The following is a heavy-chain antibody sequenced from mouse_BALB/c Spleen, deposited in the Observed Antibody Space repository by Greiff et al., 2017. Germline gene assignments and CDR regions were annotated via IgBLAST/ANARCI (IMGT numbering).Heavy chain of an antibody. V-gene: IGHV1-69*02. CDR2: IDPSNSET. CDR1: GYTFTSYW. J-gene: IGHJ2*01. CDR3: ARSRALRYGSSDYFDY. Sequence: QVQLQQPGAELVRPGASVKLSCKASGYTFTSYWMHWVKQRPGQGLEWIGMIDPSNSETRLNQKFKDKATLNVDKSSNTAYMQLSSLTSEDSAVYYCARSRALRYGSSDYFDYWGQGTTLTVSS. D-gene: IGHD1-1*01.